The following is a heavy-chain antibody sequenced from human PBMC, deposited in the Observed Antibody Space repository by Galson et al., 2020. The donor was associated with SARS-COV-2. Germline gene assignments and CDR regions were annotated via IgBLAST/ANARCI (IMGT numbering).Heavy chain of an antibody. CDR2: IYYSGST. D-gene: IGHD6-13*01. J-gene: IGHJ4*02. CDR1: GGSISSYY. CDR3: ARRVAAAGFDY. Sequence: SETLSLTCTVSGGSISSYYWSWIRQPPGKGLEWIGYIYYSGSTNYNPSLKSRVTISVDTSKNQFSLKLSSVTAADTAVYYCARRVAAAGFDYWGQGTLVTVSS. V-gene: IGHV4-59*08.